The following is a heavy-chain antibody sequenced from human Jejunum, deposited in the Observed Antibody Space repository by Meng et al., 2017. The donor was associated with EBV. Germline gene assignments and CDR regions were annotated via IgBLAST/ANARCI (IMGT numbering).Heavy chain of an antibody. CDR1: GGSISDNDW. CDR2: IYHGGGT. CDR3: AGNGYYALEY. D-gene: IGHD3-22*01. V-gene: IGHV4-4*02. Sequence: VQESGPRLEKASGTLSLTCVVSGGSISDNDWWSWGRQPPGKGLEWLGEIYHGGGTNYNPSLESRVTISVDKSKNQFSLKLNSVTVADTAVYYCAGNGYYALEYWGPGILVTVSS. J-gene: IGHJ4*02.